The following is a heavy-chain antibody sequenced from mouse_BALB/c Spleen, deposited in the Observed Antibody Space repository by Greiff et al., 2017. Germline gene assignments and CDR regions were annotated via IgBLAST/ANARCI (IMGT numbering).Heavy chain of an antibody. CDR1: GYTFTSYW. J-gene: IGHJ2*01. V-gene: IGHV1-69*02. CDR2: IYPSDSYT. CDR3: TRGDY. Sequence: QVQLQQPGAELVRPGASVKLSCKASGYTFTSYWLNWVKQRPGQGLEWIGNIYPSDSYTNYNQKFKDKATLTVDKSSSTAYMQLSSPTSEDSAVYYCTRGDYWGQGTTLTVSA.